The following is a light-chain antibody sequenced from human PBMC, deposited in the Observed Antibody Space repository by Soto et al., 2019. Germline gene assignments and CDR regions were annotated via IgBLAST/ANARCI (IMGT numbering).Light chain of an antibody. J-gene: IGLJ2*01. CDR3: QTWGAGTVV. V-gene: IGLV4-69*01. CDR1: SGRSSYA. Sequence: QSVLTQSPSASASLGASVKLTCTLSSGRSSYAIAWHQQQPEKGPRNLMKVNSDGSHNKGDGIPDRFSGSSSGAERYLTISSLQSEDEADYYCQTWGAGTVVFGGGTKVTVL. CDR2: VNSDGSH.